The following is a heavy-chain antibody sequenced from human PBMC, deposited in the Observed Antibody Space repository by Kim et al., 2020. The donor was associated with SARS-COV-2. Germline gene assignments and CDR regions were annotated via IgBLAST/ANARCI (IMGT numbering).Heavy chain of an antibody. V-gene: IGHV4-39*02. D-gene: IGHD3-16*01. J-gene: IGHJ3*02. CDR1: GDSISSNSYY. CDR3: ARRPSNTHNSRGCYDI. Sequence: SETLSLTCTASGDSISSNSYYWGWIRQPPGKGLEGIGTISYRGNTYYNPSLKSRVSLSVDTSRNHFSLSLSSVTATDTAVYYCARRPSNTHNSRGCYDI. CDR2: ISYRGNT.